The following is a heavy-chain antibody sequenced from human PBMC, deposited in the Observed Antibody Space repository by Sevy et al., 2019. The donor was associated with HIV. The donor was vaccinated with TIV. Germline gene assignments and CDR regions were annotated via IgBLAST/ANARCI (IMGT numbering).Heavy chain of an antibody. Sequence: SETLSLTCTVSGGSISSSSYYWGWIRQPPGKGLEWIGSIDYSGSTYYNPSLKSRVTISVDTSKNQFSLKLSSVTAADTAVYYCARRAQLGGGYYYYGMDVWGQGTTVTVSS. CDR3: ARRAQLGGGYYYYGMDV. CDR1: GGSISSSSYY. D-gene: IGHD6-6*01. V-gene: IGHV4-39*01. J-gene: IGHJ6*02. CDR2: IDYSGST.